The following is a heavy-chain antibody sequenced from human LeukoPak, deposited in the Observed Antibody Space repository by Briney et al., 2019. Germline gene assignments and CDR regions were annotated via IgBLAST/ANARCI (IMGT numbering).Heavy chain of an antibody. V-gene: IGHV4-59*01. CDR3: ARAGEDYDFWSGYYQSEGRAWFDP. CDR2: IYYSGST. D-gene: IGHD3-3*01. J-gene: IGHJ5*02. CDR1: GGSISSYY. Sequence: PSETLSLTCTVSGGSISSYYWSWIRQPPGKGLEWIGYIYYSGSTNYNPSLKSRVTISVDTSKNQFSLKLSSVTAADTAVYYCARAGEDYDFWSGYYQSEGRAWFDPWGQGTLVTVSS.